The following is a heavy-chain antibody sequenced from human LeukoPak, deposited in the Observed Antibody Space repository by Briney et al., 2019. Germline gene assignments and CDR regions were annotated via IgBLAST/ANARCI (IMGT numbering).Heavy chain of an antibody. CDR2: ISSSGSTI. V-gene: IGHV3-48*03. D-gene: IGHD4-17*01. Sequence: GGSLRLSCAASGFTFSSYEMNWVRQAPGKGLEWVSYISSSGSTIYYADSVKGRFTISGDNAKNSLYLQMNSLRAEDTAVYYCAREPTPDGDPHYYYGMDVWGKGTTVTVSS. J-gene: IGHJ6*04. CDR3: AREPTPDGDPHYYYGMDV. CDR1: GFTFSSYE.